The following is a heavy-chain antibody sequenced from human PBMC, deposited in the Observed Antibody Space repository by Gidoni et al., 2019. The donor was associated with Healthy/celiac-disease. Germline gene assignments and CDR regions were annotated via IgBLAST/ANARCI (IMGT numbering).Heavy chain of an antibody. CDR2: ISSSSSYI. J-gene: IGHJ4*02. Sequence: EVQLVESGGGLVKPGGSLRLSCAASGFTFSRYSMNWVRQAPGKGLEWVSSISSSSSYIYYADSVKGRFTISRDNAKNSLYLQMNSLRAEDTAVYYCARGVGGNWNDGTTFDYWGQGTLVTVSS. CDR3: ARGVGGNWNDGTTFDY. D-gene: IGHD1-1*01. CDR1: GFTFSRYS. V-gene: IGHV3-21*01.